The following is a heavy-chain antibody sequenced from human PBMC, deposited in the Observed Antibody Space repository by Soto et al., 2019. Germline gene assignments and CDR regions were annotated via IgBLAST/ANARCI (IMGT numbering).Heavy chain of an antibody. D-gene: IGHD4-17*01. Sequence: SETLSLTCAVYGGSFSGYYWSWIRQPPGKGLEWIGEISHSGSTNYNPSLKSRATISVDTSKNQFSLKLSSVTAADTAVYYCARGGLRSGQNWFDPWGQGTLVTVSS. CDR2: ISHSGST. J-gene: IGHJ5*02. V-gene: IGHV4-34*01. CDR3: ARGGLRSGQNWFDP. CDR1: GGSFSGYY.